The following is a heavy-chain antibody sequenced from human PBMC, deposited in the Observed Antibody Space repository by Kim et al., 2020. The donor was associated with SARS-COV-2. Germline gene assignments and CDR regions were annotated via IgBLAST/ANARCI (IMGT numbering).Heavy chain of an antibody. CDR1: GYTFTSYY. J-gene: IGHJ6*02. CDR2: INPSGGST. CDR3: ARDKAKIGYDILTGYYFGMDV. Sequence: ASVKVSCKASGYTFTSYYMHWVRQAPGQGLEWMGIINPSGGSTSYAQKFQGRVTMTRDTSTSTVYMELSSLRSEDTAVYYCARDKAKIGYDILTGYYFGMDVWGQGTTVTVSS. D-gene: IGHD3-9*01. V-gene: IGHV1-46*01.